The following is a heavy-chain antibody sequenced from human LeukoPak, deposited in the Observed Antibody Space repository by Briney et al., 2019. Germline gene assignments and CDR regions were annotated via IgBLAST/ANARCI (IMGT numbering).Heavy chain of an antibody. J-gene: IGHJ4*02. Sequence: ASVKVSCKASGYTFTDYYIHWVRQAPGQGLEWMGTFNPSGRSTRYAQKFQGRITMTRDTSTSAVYMELSSLRSEDTAVYYCARVPDFYYDASDYSCLGYWGQGTLVTVSS. CDR3: ARVPDFYYDASDYSCLGY. CDR1: GYTFTDYY. V-gene: IGHV1-46*01. D-gene: IGHD3-22*01. CDR2: FNPSGRST.